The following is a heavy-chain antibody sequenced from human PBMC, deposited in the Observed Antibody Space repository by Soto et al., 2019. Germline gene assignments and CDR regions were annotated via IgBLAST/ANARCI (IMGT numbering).Heavy chain of an antibody. CDR2: IYSSGST. CDR3: ARQYSGYSPTDY. J-gene: IGHJ4*02. D-gene: IGHD5-12*01. CDR1: GGSIRSYY. Sequence: PSETLSLTCTVSGGSIRSYYWSWIRQPPGKGLEWIGYIYSSGSTNYNPSLKSRLSISVGTSKNQFSLKLTSVTAADTAVYYCARQYSGYSPTDYWGQGSLVTVSS. V-gene: IGHV4-59*01.